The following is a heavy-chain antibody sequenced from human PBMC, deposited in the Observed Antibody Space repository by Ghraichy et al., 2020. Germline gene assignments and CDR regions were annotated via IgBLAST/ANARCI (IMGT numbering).Heavy chain of an antibody. Sequence: ASVKVSCKASGYTFTSYYMNWVRQATGQGLEWMGIINPNGGSTSYAQKFQGRVTMTRDTSTSTVYMELSSLRSEDTAVYYCARDGTAGYCGGDCYPYNWFDPWGQGTLVTVSS. J-gene: IGHJ5*02. D-gene: IGHD2-21*02. CDR2: INPNGGST. CDR1: GYTFTSYY. CDR3: ARDGTAGYCGGDCYPYNWFDP. V-gene: IGHV1-46*01.